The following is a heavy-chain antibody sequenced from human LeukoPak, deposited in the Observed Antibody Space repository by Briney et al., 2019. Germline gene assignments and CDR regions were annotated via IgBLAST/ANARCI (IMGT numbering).Heavy chain of an antibody. CDR2: IYYSEST. D-gene: IGHD3-10*01. CDR1: GGSISSYY. Sequence: TSETLSLTCTVSGGSISSYYWSWIRQPPGKGLEWIGYIYYSESTNYNPSLKSRVTISVDTSKNQFSLKLSSVTAADTAVYYCASLWFGELYFDYWGQGTLVTVSS. CDR3: ASLWFGELYFDY. J-gene: IGHJ4*02. V-gene: IGHV4-59*01.